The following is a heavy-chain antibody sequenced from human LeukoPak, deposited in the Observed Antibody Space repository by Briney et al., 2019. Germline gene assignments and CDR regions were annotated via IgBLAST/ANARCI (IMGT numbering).Heavy chain of an antibody. V-gene: IGHV3-20*04. D-gene: IGHD2-2*01. J-gene: IGHJ6*03. Sequence: GGSLRLSCAASGFTFDDYGMSWVRQAPGKGLEWVSGINWNGGSTGYADSVKGRFTISRDNAKNSLYLQMNSLRAEDTALYYCARDDCSSTSRPMDVWGKGTTVTVSS. CDR1: GFTFDDYG. CDR2: INWNGGST. CDR3: ARDDCSSTSRPMDV.